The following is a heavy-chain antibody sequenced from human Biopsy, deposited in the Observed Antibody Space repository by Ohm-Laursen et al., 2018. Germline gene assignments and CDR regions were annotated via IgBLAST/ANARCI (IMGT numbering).Heavy chain of an antibody. D-gene: IGHD3-9*01. Sequence: ASVRVSCKASGYTFAGYYLHWVRQAPGHGLEWMGWINPNSGNANYAQSFQGRLTVTRDTSISTAYMGLTSLTFDDTAIYYCARVPAYPSIDGYYGLDLWGQGTTVIVSS. CDR1: GYTFAGYY. V-gene: IGHV1-2*02. CDR2: INPNSGNA. CDR3: ARVPAYPSIDGYYGLDL. J-gene: IGHJ6*02.